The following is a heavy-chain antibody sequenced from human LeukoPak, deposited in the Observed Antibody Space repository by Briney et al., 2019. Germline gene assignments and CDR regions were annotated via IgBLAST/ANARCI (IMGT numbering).Heavy chain of an antibody. V-gene: IGHV4-59*01. Sequence: PSETLSLTCTVSGGSISSYYWSWIRQPPGKGLEWIGYIYDSGSTNYNPSLKSRVTISVDTSKNQFSLKLTSVTAADTAVYYCTKGGRRDILTYWGQGILVTVSS. CDR2: IYDSGST. CDR3: TKGGRRDILTY. D-gene: IGHD3-9*01. CDR1: GGSISSYY. J-gene: IGHJ4*02.